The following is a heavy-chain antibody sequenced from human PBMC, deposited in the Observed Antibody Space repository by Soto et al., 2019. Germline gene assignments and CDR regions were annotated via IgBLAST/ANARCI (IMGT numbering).Heavy chain of an antibody. CDR1: GFTFSSYS. Sequence: GESLKISCAASGFTFSSYSMNWVRQAPGKGLEWVSSISSSSSYIYYADSVKGRFTISRDNAKNSLYLQMNSLRAEDTAVYYCARDARPPRYGGNDYWGQGTLVTVSS. J-gene: IGHJ4*02. D-gene: IGHD2-15*01. CDR2: ISSSSSYI. CDR3: ARDARPPRYGGNDY. V-gene: IGHV3-21*01.